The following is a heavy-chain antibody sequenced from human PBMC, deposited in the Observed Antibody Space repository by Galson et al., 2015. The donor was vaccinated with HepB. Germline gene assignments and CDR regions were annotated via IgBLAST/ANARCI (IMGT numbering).Heavy chain of an antibody. Sequence: QSGAEVTKPGESLKISCKGSGYSFTSYWIGWVRQMPGKGLEWMGIIYPGDSDTRYSPSFQGQVTISADKSISTAYLQWSSLKASDTAMYYCASRVYSRDGYNQLDYWGQGTLVTVSS. CDR2: IYPGDSDT. CDR3: ASRVYSRDGYNQLDY. CDR1: GYSFTSYW. V-gene: IGHV5-51*01. D-gene: IGHD5-24*01. J-gene: IGHJ4*02.